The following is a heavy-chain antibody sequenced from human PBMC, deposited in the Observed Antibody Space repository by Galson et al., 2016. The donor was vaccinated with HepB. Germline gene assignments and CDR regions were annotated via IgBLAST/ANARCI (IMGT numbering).Heavy chain of an antibody. CDR2: IFSGGNNK. V-gene: IGHV3-30*03. D-gene: IGHD2-2*02. Sequence: SLRFSCATSGFSFSGYGMHWVRQAPGKGLEWVATIFSGGNNKYYAESVKGRFTVSRDNSKNTLYLQMNGLRVEDTAVYYCTTDQVIVVLPTTIWIGAWGQGTLVTVSS. J-gene: IGHJ5*02. CDR1: GFSFSGYG. CDR3: TTDQVIVVLPTTIWIGA.